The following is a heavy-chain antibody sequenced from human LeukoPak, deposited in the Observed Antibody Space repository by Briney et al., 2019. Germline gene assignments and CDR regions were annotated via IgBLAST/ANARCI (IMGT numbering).Heavy chain of an antibody. J-gene: IGHJ6*02. CDR3: AEDMDV. Sequence: ASVKVSCKAPGYNFTAYYIHWVRQAPGQRPEWMGPINPKSGDTNYAQNFQGRVTMTRETSITPAYMELRRLTSDDTATYYCAEDMDVWGQGTTVIVSS. V-gene: IGHV1-2*06. CDR1: GYNFTAYY. CDR2: INPKSGDT.